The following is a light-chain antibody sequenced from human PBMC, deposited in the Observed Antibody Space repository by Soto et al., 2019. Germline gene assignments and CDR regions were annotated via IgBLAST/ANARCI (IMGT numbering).Light chain of an antibody. CDR1: DNDVGGYDF. Sequence: QSALTQSASVSGSPGQSITISCTGTDNDVGGYDFVSWYQQHPGRAPKLLIHQVTIRLSGISSRFSGSKSGNTDSLTITGLQPEDEAMYFCCSHSTSIAWVFGGGTQLTVL. V-gene: IGLV2-14*01. CDR3: CSHSTSIAWV. J-gene: IGLJ3*02. CDR2: QVT.